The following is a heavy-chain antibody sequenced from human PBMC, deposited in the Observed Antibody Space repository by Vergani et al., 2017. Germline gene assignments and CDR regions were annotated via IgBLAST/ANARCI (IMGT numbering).Heavy chain of an antibody. CDR2: ISGSGGST. Sequence: EVQLLESGGGLVQPGGSLRLSCAASGFPFSSYAMSWVRQAPGKGLEWVSAISGSGGSTYYADSVKGRFTISRDNSKNTLYLQMNSLRAEDTAVYYCAKELRAAISYYYYYMDVWGKGTTVTVSS. D-gene: IGHD2-2*02. V-gene: IGHV3-23*01. J-gene: IGHJ6*03. CDR1: GFPFSSYA. CDR3: AKELRAAISYYYYYMDV.